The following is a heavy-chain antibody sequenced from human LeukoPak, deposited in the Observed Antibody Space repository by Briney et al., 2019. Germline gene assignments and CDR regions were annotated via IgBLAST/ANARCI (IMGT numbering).Heavy chain of an antibody. J-gene: IGHJ4*02. Sequence: TSETLSLTCTVSGGSISSYYWSWIRQPPGKGLEWIGYIYYSGSTNYNPSLKSRVTISVDTSKNQFSLKLSSVTAADTAVYYCARVSDSSHDYWGQGTLVTVSS. D-gene: IGHD2-21*02. V-gene: IGHV4-59*01. CDR2: IYYSGST. CDR3: ARVSDSSHDY. CDR1: GGSISSYY.